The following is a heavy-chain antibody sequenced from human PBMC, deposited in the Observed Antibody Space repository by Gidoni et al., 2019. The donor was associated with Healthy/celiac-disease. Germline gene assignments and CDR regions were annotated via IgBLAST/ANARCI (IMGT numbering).Heavy chain of an antibody. V-gene: IGHV4-4*07. CDR3: ARGGIAAAGTDY. Sequence: QVQLQESGPGMVKPSETLSLTCTVSGGSISSYYRSWLRQPAGKGLEWSGRIYTSGSTNYNPSLKSRVTMSVDTSKTQFSLKLSSVTAADTAVYYCARGGIAAAGTDYWGQGTLVTVSS. J-gene: IGHJ4*02. CDR2: IYTSGST. D-gene: IGHD6-13*01. CDR1: GGSISSYY.